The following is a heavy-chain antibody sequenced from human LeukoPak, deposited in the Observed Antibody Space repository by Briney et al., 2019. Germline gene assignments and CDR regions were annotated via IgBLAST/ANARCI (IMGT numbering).Heavy chain of an antibody. CDR1: GFTFSSSA. V-gene: IGHV3-23*01. Sequence: GGSLRLSCAASGFTFSSSAMSWVRQVPGKGLEWVSGIGASGGSTYYADSVRGRFTISRDNSKNTLYVQINSLRDEDTAVYYCAKSSGNYYRSWFGPWGQGTLVTVSS. CDR2: IGASGGST. D-gene: IGHD1-26*01. CDR3: AKSSGNYYRSWFGP. J-gene: IGHJ5*02.